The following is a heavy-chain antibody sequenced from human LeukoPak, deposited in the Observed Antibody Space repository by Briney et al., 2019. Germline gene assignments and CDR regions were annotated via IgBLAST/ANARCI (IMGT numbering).Heavy chain of an antibody. CDR2: ISSSSSYI. J-gene: IGHJ4*02. CDR3: ARLYYYDSSGYEYFDY. Sequence: GGSLRLSCAASGFTFSGYSMNWVRQAPGKGLEWVSSISSSSSYIYYADSVKGRFTISRDNAKNSLYLQMNSLRAEDTAVYYCARLYYYDSSGYEYFDYWGQGTLVTVSS. CDR1: GFTFSGYS. D-gene: IGHD3-22*01. V-gene: IGHV3-21*01.